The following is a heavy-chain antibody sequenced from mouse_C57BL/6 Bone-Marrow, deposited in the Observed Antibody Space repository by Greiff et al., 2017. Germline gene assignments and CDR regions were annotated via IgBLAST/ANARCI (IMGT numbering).Heavy chain of an antibody. CDR1: GYTFTSYG. Sequence: VQVVESGAELARPGASVKLSCKASGYTFTSYGISWVKQRTGQGLEWIGEIYPRSGNTYYNEKFKGKATLTADKSASTAYMELRSLTSEDSAVXFWARRNLGAWFAYWGQGTLVTVSA. V-gene: IGHV1-81*01. J-gene: IGHJ3*01. D-gene: IGHD4-1*01. CDR2: IYPRSGNT. CDR3: ARRNLGAWFAY.